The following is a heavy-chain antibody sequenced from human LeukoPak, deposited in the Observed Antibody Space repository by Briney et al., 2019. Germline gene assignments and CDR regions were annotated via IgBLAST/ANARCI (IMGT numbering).Heavy chain of an antibody. CDR3: ARHHSGSYWFWFDP. J-gene: IGHJ5*02. CDR1: GFTFSSYA. CDR2: ISYDGSNK. D-gene: IGHD1-26*01. V-gene: IGHV3-30-3*01. Sequence: GGSLRLSCAASGFTFSSYAMHWVRQAPGKGLEWVAVISYDGSNKYYADSVKGRFTISRDNSKNTLYLQMNSLRAEDTAVYYCARHHSGSYWFWFDPWGQGTLVTVSS.